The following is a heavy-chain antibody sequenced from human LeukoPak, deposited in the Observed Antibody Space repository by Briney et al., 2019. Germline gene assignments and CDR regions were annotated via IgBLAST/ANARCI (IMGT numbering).Heavy chain of an antibody. CDR3: AKDQSYSGSYDGGLEAFDI. V-gene: IGHV3-21*01. Sequence: PGGSLRLSCAASGFTFSSYSMNWVRQAPEKGLEWVSSISSSSSYIYYADSVKGRFTISRDNAKNSLYLQMNSLRAEDTAVYYCAKDQSYSGSYDGGLEAFDIWGQGTVVTVSS. CDR1: GFTFSSYS. J-gene: IGHJ3*02. CDR2: ISSSSSYI. D-gene: IGHD1-26*01.